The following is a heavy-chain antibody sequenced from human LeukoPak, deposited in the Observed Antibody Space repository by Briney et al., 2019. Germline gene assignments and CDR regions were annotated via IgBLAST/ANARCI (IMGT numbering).Heavy chain of an antibody. V-gene: IGHV3-23*01. CDR2: ISGGGGYT. D-gene: IGHD3-10*01. Sequence: PGGSLRLSCAASGFTFSSYAMGWVRQGPGKGRGWVSAISGGGGYTYYADSGRGRFTIARDNSKSTLYLQMTSLRAGDTAIYYCAKGIYGSGTFYLFDYWGQGTLVTVSS. CDR1: GFTFSSYA. CDR3: AKGIYGSGTFYLFDY. J-gene: IGHJ4*02.